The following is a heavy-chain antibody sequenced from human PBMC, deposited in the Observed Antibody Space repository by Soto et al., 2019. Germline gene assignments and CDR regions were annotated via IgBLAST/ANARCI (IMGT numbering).Heavy chain of an antibody. CDR2: IFPSDSDT. CDR3: ARKDKSGYFNWFDP. J-gene: IGHJ5*02. CDR1: GYRFTSYW. V-gene: IGHV5-51*01. Sequence: RGESLKISCRTSGYRFTSYWIALVRQMPGKGLEWMGIIFPSDSDTRYSPSFQGQVTISADRSTSTVFLQWASLKASDTAVYFCARKDKSGYFNWFDPWGQGTLVTVSS. D-gene: IGHD3-22*01.